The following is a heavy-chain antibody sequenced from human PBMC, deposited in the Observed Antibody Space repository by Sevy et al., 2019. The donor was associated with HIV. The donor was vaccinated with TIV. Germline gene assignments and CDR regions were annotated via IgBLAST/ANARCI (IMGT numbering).Heavy chain of an antibody. Sequence: GESLKISCKGSGYSFTSYWIGWVRQMPGKGLEWMGIIYPGDSDTRYSPSFQDQVTISADKSISTAYLQWSSLKASDTAMYYCARGIRGYSYGYTFSYYYYGMDVWGQGTTVTVSS. CDR2: IYPGDSDT. J-gene: IGHJ6*02. CDR1: GYSFTSYW. V-gene: IGHV5-51*01. CDR3: ARGIRGYSYGYTFSYYYYGMDV. D-gene: IGHD5-18*01.